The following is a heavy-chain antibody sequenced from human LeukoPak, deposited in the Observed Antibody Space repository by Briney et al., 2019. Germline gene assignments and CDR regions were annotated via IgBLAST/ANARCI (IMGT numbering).Heavy chain of an antibody. Sequence: GGSLRLSCAASGFIFRRYAMSWVRQAPGKGLEWVSAISGSGGSTYYADSVKGRFTISRDNSKNTLYLQMNSLRAEDTAVYYCAKDPTMIVVVIPDYWGQGTLVTVSS. CDR2: ISGSGGST. CDR3: AKDPTMIVVVIPDY. V-gene: IGHV3-23*01. CDR1: GFIFRRYA. J-gene: IGHJ4*02. D-gene: IGHD3-22*01.